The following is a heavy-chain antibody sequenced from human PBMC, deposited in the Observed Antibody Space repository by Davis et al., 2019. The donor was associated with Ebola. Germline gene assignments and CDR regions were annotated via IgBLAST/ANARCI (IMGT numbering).Heavy chain of an antibody. CDR2: INRSGST. V-gene: IGHV4-34*01. CDR1: GGSFGSYY. D-gene: IGHD3-22*01. Sequence: SETLSLTCAVYGGSFGSYYWSWVRQAPGKGLEWIGEINRSGSTNNNPSLKSRVSMTVDTSNNQLSLKLSSVTAADTAVYYCERASMSDSSPIDSWGQGTLVTVSS. J-gene: IGHJ4*02. CDR3: ERASMSDSSPIDS.